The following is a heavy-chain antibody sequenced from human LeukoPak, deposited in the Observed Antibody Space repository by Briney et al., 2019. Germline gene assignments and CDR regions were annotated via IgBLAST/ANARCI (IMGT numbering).Heavy chain of an antibody. D-gene: IGHD3-10*01. J-gene: IGHJ6*03. CDR1: GYSFILYG. CDR3: ARAGALLWFGDGYYYMDV. V-gene: IGHV1-18*01. Sequence: GASVKVSCKTSGYSFILYGISWVRQDTGQGPEWMGWIIPSTGDTKYTQKFQGRVTLTTDTSTSTAYMELSSLRSDDTAVYYCARAGALLWFGDGYYYMDVWGKGTTVTISS. CDR2: IIPSTGDT.